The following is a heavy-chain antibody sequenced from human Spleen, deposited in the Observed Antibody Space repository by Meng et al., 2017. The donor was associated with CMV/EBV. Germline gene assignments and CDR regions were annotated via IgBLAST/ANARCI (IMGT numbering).Heavy chain of an antibody. CDR3: ARSGSGSYYNPPTPGDFDY. D-gene: IGHD3-10*01. Sequence: SVKVSCKASGYSFTSFGFSWVRQAPGQGLEWMGWISAYNDYTNYAQKLQGRVTMTTHTSTSTVYMELRNLRSDDTAVYYCARSGSGSYYNPPTPGDFDYWGQGTLVTVSS. CDR2: ISAYNDYT. CDR1: GYSFTSFG. J-gene: IGHJ4*02. V-gene: IGHV1-18*01.